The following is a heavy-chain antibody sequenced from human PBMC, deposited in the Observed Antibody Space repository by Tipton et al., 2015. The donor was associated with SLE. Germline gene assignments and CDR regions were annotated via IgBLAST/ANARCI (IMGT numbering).Heavy chain of an antibody. J-gene: IGHJ1*01. Sequence: SGFTFSGYGMHWVRQAPGKGLEWVAVIWYDGSNKYYADSVKGRFTISRDNSKNTLYLQMNSLRAEDTAVYYCAKDSVSPYGDPYFQHWGQGTLVTVSS. V-gene: IGHV3-33*06. D-gene: IGHD4-17*01. CDR2: IWYDGSNK. CDR1: GFTFSGYG. CDR3: AKDSVSPYGDPYFQH.